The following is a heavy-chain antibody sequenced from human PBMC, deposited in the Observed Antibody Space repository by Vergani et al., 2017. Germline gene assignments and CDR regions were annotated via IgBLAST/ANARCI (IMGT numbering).Heavy chain of an antibody. Sequence: QVQLVQSGAEVKKPGSSVKVSCKASGGTFSSYAISWVRQAPGQGLEWMGGIIPIFGTANYAQKFQGRVTITADKSTSTAYMELSSLKSEDTAVYYCAREGTTGTTLSQPFDYWGQGTLVTVSS. V-gene: IGHV1-69*06. CDR3: AREGTTGTTLSQPFDY. CDR2: IIPIFGTA. D-gene: IGHD1-1*01. CDR1: GGTFSSYA. J-gene: IGHJ4*02.